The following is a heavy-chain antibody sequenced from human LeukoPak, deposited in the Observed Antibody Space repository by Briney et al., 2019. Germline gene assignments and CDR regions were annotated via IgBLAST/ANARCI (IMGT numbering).Heavy chain of an antibody. CDR1: GFTFSNYC. V-gene: IGHV3-23*01. CDR3: AKGGYDSGDSYFDY. CDR2: LSGSGSTT. Sequence: GGSLRLSCAGSGFTFSNYCMSWVRQAPGKGLEWVSALSGSGSTTYYADSVKGRFTISRDNSKNTLYLQMNSLRAEDTAVYYWAKGGYDSGDSYFDYWGQGTLVTVSS. D-gene: IGHD3-10*01. J-gene: IGHJ4*02.